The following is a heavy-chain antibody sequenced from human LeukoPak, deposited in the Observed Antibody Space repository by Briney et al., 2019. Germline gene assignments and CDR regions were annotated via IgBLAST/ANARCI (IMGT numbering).Heavy chain of an antibody. CDR3: ARDRNREALGDKLDY. D-gene: IGHD3-16*01. Sequence: GGSLRLSCAASGFTFSDYYMSWIRQAPGKGLEWVSYISSSGSTIYYADSVKGRFTISRGNAKNSLYLQMNSLRAEDTAVYYCARDRNREALGDKLDYWGQGTLVTVSS. CDR2: ISSSGSTI. V-gene: IGHV3-11*01. J-gene: IGHJ4*02. CDR1: GFTFSDYY.